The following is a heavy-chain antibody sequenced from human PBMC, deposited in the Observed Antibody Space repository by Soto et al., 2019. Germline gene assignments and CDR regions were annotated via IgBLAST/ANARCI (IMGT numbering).Heavy chain of an antibody. CDR3: ARRVVVYYYMDV. V-gene: IGHV4-34*01. D-gene: IGHD3-22*01. CDR2: INLSGST. J-gene: IGHJ6*03. CDR1: GGSFSDYS. Sequence: SETLSLTCAVYGGSFSDYSWSWIRQPPGKGLEWIGDINLSGSTNYSPSLKSRVTISVDTSKHQFSLRLGSVTAADTAVYYCARRVVVYYYMDVWGKGTPVT.